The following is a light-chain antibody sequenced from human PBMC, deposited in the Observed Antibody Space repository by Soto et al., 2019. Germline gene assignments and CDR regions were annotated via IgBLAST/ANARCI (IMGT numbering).Light chain of an antibody. Sequence: DIEMTQSPSSLSASVGDRVTITCQASQDINNYLNWFQQKPGKAPKLLIYDASILGTGVPSRFSGSGSGTDFTLTISSLQPEDFATYYCQHSYDTPLTFGGGTKVDIK. CDR2: DAS. J-gene: IGKJ4*01. CDR1: QDINNY. CDR3: QHSYDTPLT. V-gene: IGKV1-39*01.